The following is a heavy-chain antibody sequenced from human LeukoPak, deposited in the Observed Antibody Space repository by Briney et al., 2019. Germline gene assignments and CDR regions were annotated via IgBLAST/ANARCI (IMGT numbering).Heavy chain of an antibody. V-gene: IGHV3-66*02. CDR3: ARIRGYDSSGYYSGWFDP. CDR1: GFTVSSNY. J-gene: IGHJ5*02. Sequence: PGGSLRLSCAASGFTVSSNYMSWVRQAPGKGLEWVSVIYSGGSTYYADSVKGRFTISRDNSKNTLYLQMNSLRAEDTAVYYCARIRGYDSSGYYSGWFDPWGQGTPVTVSS. CDR2: IYSGGST. D-gene: IGHD3-22*01.